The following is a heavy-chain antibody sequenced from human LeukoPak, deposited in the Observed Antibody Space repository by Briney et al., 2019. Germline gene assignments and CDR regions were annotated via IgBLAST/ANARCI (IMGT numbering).Heavy chain of an antibody. J-gene: IGHJ1*01. V-gene: IGHV3-9*01. CDR2: ISWNSGTI. D-gene: IGHD6-19*01. CDR3: ARAYKDRSLAGKKEFFQH. CDR1: GFTFDNYA. Sequence: SLRLSCAASGFTFDNYAMNWVRQVPGKGLEWISLISWNSGTIGYADSVKGRFTISRDNANNFLYLQMNSLRAEDTALYYYARAYKDRSLAGKKEFFQHWGQGTLVTVSS.